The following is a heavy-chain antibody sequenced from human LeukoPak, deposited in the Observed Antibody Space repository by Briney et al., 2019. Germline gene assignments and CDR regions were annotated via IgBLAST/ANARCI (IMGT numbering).Heavy chain of an antibody. D-gene: IGHD3-22*01. CDR2: IYYSGST. Sequence: SETLSLTCTVSSGSISSSSYYWGWIRQPPGKGLEWIGSIYYSGSTYYNPSPKRRVTISVDTSKNQFSLKLSSVTAADTAVYYCARRAPYYYDSSGYYNYYYYMDVWGKGTTVTVSS. V-gene: IGHV4-39*01. CDR3: ARRAPYYYDSSGYYNYYYYMDV. CDR1: SGSISSSSYY. J-gene: IGHJ6*03.